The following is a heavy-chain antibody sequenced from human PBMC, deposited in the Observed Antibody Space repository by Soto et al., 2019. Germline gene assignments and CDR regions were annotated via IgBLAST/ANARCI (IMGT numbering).Heavy chain of an antibody. J-gene: IGHJ4*02. CDR2: ITYDGSFQ. CDR3: AKDRVGGTFYTPLAF. D-gene: IGHD1-7*01. CDR1: GFNFDNYG. V-gene: IGHV3-30*18. Sequence: GESLKISCQASGFNFDNYGMHWVRQAPGKGLEWVAVITYDGSFQYYADSVKGRFTISRDNSKNTLSLHLNTLKPEDTAVYHCAKDRVGGTFYTPLAFWGQGTLVTAPQ.